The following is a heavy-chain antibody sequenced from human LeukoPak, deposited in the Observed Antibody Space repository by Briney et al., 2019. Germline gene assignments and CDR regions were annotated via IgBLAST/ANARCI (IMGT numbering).Heavy chain of an antibody. CDR2: IYYSGST. CDR1: GGSISSSSYY. CDR3: ARRPPGAPFDY. J-gene: IGHJ4*02. D-gene: IGHD3-10*01. V-gene: IGHV4-39*01. Sequence: SETLSLTCTVSGGSISSSSYYWGWIRQPPGKGLEWIGSIYYSGSTYYNPSLKSRVTISVDTSKNQFSLKLSSVTAADTAVYYCARRPPGAPFDYWGQGTLVTVSS.